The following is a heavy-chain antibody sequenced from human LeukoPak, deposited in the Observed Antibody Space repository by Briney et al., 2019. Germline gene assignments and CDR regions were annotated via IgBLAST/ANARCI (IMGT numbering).Heavy chain of an antibody. Sequence: ASVKVSCKASGYTFTGYYMHWVRQAPGQGLEWMGWINPNSGGTNYAQKFQGWVTMTRDTFISAAYMELSRLRSDDTAVYYCARSDFYCSGGSCYRYYFDYWGQGTLVTVSS. V-gene: IGHV1-2*04. CDR2: INPNSGGT. CDR3: ARSDFYCSGGSCYRYYFDY. CDR1: GYTFTGYY. D-gene: IGHD2-15*01. J-gene: IGHJ4*02.